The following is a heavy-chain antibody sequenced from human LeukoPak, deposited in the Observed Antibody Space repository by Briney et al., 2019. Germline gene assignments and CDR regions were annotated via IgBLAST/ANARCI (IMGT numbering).Heavy chain of an antibody. CDR3: AKDGPGGWGYFDY. V-gene: IGHV3-30*02. Sequence: GGSLRLSCAASGFTFSNYWMHWVRQAPGKGLEWVAFIRYDGSNKYYADSVKSRFTISRDNSKNTLYLQMNSLRAEDTAVYYCAKDGPGGWGYFDYWGQGTLVTVSS. CDR1: GFTFSNYW. J-gene: IGHJ4*02. CDR2: IRYDGSNK. D-gene: IGHD6-19*01.